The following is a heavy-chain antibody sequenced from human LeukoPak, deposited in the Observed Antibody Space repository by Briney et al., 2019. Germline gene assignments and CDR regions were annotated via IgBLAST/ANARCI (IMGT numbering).Heavy chain of an antibody. CDR3: ATGTVSSSWLGIFDF. CDR1: GYTFTVYY. J-gene: IGHJ4*02. D-gene: IGHD6-13*01. Sequence: ASVKVSCKTSGYTFTVYYLHWMRQAPGQGLEWMGWINTNSGGTKYTQKFQGRVTMTRDTSISTAYMELSSLGSDDTALYYCATGTVSSSWLGIFDFWGQGTLVTVSS. V-gene: IGHV1-2*02. CDR2: INTNSGGT.